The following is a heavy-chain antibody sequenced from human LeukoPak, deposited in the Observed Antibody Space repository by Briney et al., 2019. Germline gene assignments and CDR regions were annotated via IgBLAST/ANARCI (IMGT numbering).Heavy chain of an antibody. V-gene: IGHV3-33*01. Sequence: HPGRSLRLSCAASGFTFSSYGMHWVRQAPGKGLEWVAVIWYDGSNKYYADSVKGRFTISRDNSKNTLYLQMNSLRAEDTAVYYCATYPYYDFWSDKSYGMDVWGQGTTVTVSS. D-gene: IGHD3-3*01. CDR3: ATYPYYDFWSDKSYGMDV. CDR2: IWYDGSNK. CDR1: GFTFSSYG. J-gene: IGHJ6*02.